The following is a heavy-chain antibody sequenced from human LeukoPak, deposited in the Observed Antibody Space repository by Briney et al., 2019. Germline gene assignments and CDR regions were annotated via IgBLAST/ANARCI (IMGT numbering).Heavy chain of an antibody. D-gene: IGHD3-22*01. CDR1: RFTFSSYA. V-gene: IGHV3-23*01. CDR3: AKCDSGGYHLYYFDY. Sequence: GGSLRLSCAASRFTFSSYAMSWVRQAPGKGLGWVSAIGGTGASTYYADSVKGRFTISRDNSMNTLYLQMNSLRAEDTAVYYCAKCDSGGYHLYYFDYWGQGALVTVSS. CDR2: IGGTGAST. J-gene: IGHJ4*02.